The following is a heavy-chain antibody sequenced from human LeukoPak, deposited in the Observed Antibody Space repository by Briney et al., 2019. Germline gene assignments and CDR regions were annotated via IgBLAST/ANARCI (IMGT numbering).Heavy chain of an antibody. CDR2: ISSSTSLI. CDR3: ARDPYYSSGSYRIFDY. Sequence: GGSLRLSCAASGFTFSSYSMNWVRQAPGKGLEWVSSISSSTSLIYYADSVKGRFTISRDNAKNSLYLQMSSLRAEDTAIYYCARDPYYSSGSYRIFDYWGQGTLVTASS. J-gene: IGHJ4*02. CDR1: GFTFSSYS. V-gene: IGHV3-21*01. D-gene: IGHD3-10*01.